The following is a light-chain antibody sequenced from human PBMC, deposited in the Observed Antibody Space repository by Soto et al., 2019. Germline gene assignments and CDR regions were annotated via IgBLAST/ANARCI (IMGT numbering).Light chain of an antibody. CDR2: AAS. Sequence: QLTHTPSSLPASVGERAPIPCPARQSISSYLNWYQQKPGQAPKLLIYAASSLQSGVPSRFSGSGSGTDFTLTISSLQPEDFATYYCQQSYSTPQTFGQGTKVDIK. J-gene: IGKJ1*01. CDR1: QSISSY. V-gene: IGKV1-39*01. CDR3: QQSYSTPQT.